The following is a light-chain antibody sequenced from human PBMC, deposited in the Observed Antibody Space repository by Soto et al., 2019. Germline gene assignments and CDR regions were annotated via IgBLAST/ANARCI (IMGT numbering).Light chain of an antibody. CDR1: SSEVGGYNY. Sequence: QSVLTQPASVSWSPGQSITISCTGTSSEVGGYNYVSWYQQHPGKAPKLMIYDVSNRPSGVSNRFSGSKSGNTASLTISGLQAEDEADYYCSSYTSSSTLYGFGTGTKVTVL. J-gene: IGLJ1*01. CDR2: DVS. CDR3: SSYTSSSTLYG. V-gene: IGLV2-14*01.